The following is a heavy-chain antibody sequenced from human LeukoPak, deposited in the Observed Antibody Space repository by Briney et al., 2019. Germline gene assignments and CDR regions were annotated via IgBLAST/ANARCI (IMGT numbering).Heavy chain of an antibody. J-gene: IGHJ3*02. CDR1: GGSFSGYY. V-gene: IGHV4-34*01. CDR2: INHSGST. Sequence: SETLSLTCAVYGGSFSGYYWSWIRQPPGKGLEWIGEINHSGSTNYNPSLKSRVTISVDTSKNQFSLRLSSVTAADTAVYYCARANQQLDAFDIWGQGTMVTVSS. CDR3: ARANQQLDAFDI. D-gene: IGHD6-13*01.